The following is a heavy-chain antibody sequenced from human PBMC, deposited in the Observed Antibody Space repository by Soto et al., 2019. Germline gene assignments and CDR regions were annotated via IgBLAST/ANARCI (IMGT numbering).Heavy chain of an antibody. Sequence: GASVKVSCKASGYTFTSYDINWLRQSTGQGLEWMGWMNPNSGNTGYAQKFQGRVTMTRNTSISTAYMELSSLRSEDTAVYYCARVRRGSSRANYFDYWGQGTLVTVSS. J-gene: IGHJ4*02. CDR2: MNPNSGNT. D-gene: IGHD6-6*01. V-gene: IGHV1-8*01. CDR1: GYTFTSYD. CDR3: ARVRRGSSRANYFDY.